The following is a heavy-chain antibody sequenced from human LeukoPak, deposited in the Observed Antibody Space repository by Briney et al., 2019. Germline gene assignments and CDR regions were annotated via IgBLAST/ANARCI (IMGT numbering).Heavy chain of an antibody. J-gene: IGHJ4*02. CDR2: IKQDGSEK. CDR3: ARGYYDILTGYTFDY. V-gene: IGHV3-7*03. D-gene: IGHD3-9*01. Sequence: PGGSLRLSCAASGFTFSSYWMSWVRQAPGKGREWVANIKQDGSEKYYVDSVKGRFTISRDNAKNSLYLQMNSLRAEDTAVYYCARGYYDILTGYTFDYWGQGTLVTVSS. CDR1: GFTFSSYW.